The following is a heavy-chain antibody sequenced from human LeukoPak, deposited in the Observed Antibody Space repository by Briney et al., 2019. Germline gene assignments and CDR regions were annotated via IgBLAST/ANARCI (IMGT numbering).Heavy chain of an antibody. Sequence: ASVKVSCKASGYTFTSYYMHWVRQAPGQGLEWMGIINPSGGSTSYAQKFQGRVTMTRDTSTSTVYMELSSLRSEDTAVYYCARSLHLLKGAMGTTYFDYWGQGTLVTVSS. CDR1: GYTFTSYY. CDR3: ARSLHLLKGAMGTTYFDY. V-gene: IGHV1-46*01. J-gene: IGHJ4*02. D-gene: IGHD2/OR15-2a*01. CDR2: INPSGGST.